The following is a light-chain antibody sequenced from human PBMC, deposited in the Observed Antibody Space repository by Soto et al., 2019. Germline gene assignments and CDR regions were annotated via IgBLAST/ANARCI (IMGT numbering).Light chain of an antibody. CDR3: SSYEGSNNLE. CDR2: EVS. CDR1: SSDVGGYNY. Sequence: QSALTQPPSASGSPGQSVTISCTGTSSDVGGYNYVSWYQQHPGKAPKLMIYEVSKRPSGVPDRFSGSKSGNTASLTVSGLQAEDEADYYCSSYEGSNNLEFGGGTKVTVL. V-gene: IGLV2-8*01. J-gene: IGLJ3*02.